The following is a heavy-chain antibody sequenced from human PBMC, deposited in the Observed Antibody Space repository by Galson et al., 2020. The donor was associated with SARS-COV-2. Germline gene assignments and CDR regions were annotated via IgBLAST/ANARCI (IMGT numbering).Heavy chain of an antibody. CDR3: AGGGSHGMDV. CDR1: GYTFTSYY. D-gene: IGHD6-6*01. J-gene: IGHJ6*02. Sequence: ASVQVSCKASGYTFTSYYMHWVRQAPGQGLEWMGIINPSGGSKIYVEKLQGRVTMTRDTSTSTVYMELSSLRSEDTAVYYCAGGGSHGMDVWGQGITVTVSS. V-gene: IGHV1-46*01. CDR2: INPSGGSK.